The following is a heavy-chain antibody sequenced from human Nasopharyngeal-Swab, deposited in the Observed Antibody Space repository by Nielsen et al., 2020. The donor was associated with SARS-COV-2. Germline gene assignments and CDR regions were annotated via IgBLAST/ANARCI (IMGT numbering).Heavy chain of an antibody. V-gene: IGHV4-38-2*02. Sequence: PGKGLEWIGSIYHSGSTNYNPSLKSRVTISVDTSKNQFSLKLSSVTAADTAVYYCARGPGEVGTTYYYYYGMDVWGQGTTVTVSS. D-gene: IGHD1-1*01. J-gene: IGHJ6*02. CDR2: IYHSGST. CDR3: ARGPGEVGTTYYYYYGMDV.